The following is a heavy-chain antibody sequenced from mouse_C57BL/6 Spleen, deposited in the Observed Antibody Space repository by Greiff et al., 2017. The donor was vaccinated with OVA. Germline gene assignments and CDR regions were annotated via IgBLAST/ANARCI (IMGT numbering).Heavy chain of an antibody. CDR1: GYSITSGYY. J-gene: IGHJ2*01. CDR3: AREEFDY. V-gene: IGHV3-6*01. CDR2: ISYDGSN. Sequence: EVKLMESGPGLVKPSQSLSLTCSVTGYSITSGYYWNWIRQFPGNKLEWMGYISYDGSNNYNPSLKNRISITRDTSKNQFVLKLNSVTTEDTATYYCAREEFDYWGQGTTLTVSS.